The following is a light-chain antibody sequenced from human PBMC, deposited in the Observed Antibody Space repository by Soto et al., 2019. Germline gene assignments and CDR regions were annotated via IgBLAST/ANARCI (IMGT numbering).Light chain of an antibody. CDR3: GTWDSSLTAVV. CDR2: DNN. V-gene: IGLV1-51*01. J-gene: IGLJ2*01. CDR1: SSNIGKTY. Sequence: QSVLTQPPSMSAAPGQKVTICCSGSSSNIGKTYVSWYQQFPGTAPKLLIYDNNKRPSGIPDRFSGSKSGTSATLGITGLQTGDEADYYCGTWDSSLTAVVFGGGTKLTVL.